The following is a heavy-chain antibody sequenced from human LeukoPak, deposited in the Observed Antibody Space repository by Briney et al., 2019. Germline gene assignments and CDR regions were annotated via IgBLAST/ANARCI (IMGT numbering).Heavy chain of an antibody. CDR2: TLNSGTT. Sequence: SETLSLTCTVSGDPIKSYYWSWVRQPAGKGLEWIGHTLNSGTTNYNPSLKSRVTMSQDTAKRQFSLKLSSVTAADTAIYYCASKHQLSGGFDVWGPGTMVTVSS. CDR1: GDPIKSYY. V-gene: IGHV4-4*07. CDR3: ASKHQLSGGFDV. D-gene: IGHD6-25*01. J-gene: IGHJ3*01.